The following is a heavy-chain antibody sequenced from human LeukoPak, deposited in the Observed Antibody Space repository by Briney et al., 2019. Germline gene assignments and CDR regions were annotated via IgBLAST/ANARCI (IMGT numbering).Heavy chain of an antibody. D-gene: IGHD5-18*01. CDR1: GGSISSYY. V-gene: IGHV4-59*01. CDR2: IYYSGST. Sequence: SETLSLTCTVSGGSISSYYWSWIRQPPGKGLEWIGYIYYSGSTNYNPSLKSRVTISVGTSKNQFSLKLSSVTAADTAVYYCARSSYSYGTRNAFDIWGQGTMVTVSS. CDR3: ARSSYSYGTRNAFDI. J-gene: IGHJ3*02.